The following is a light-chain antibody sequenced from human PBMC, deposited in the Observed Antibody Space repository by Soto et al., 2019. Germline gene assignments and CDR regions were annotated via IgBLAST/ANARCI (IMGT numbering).Light chain of an antibody. CDR2: DAS. V-gene: IGKV1-5*01. CDR3: QQYDIYSLT. J-gene: IGKJ1*01. CDR1: QSISSW. Sequence: DIQMTQSPSTLSASVGDRVTITCRASQSISSWLAWYQQKPGKAPKLLIYDASTLQSGVPSRFSGSGSGTEFTLTIISLQPDDFATYYCQQYDIYSLTFGQGTKVEIK.